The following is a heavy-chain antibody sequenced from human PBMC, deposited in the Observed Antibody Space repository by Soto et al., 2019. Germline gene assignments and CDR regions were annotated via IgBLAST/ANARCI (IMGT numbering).Heavy chain of an antibody. CDR1: GFTFSSYS. Sequence: EVQLVESGGGLVQPGGSLRLSCAASGFTFSSYSMNWVRQAPGKGLEWVSYISSSSSTIYYADSVKGRFTISRDNAKNLLYLQMNSLRDEDTAVYYCARAAVDESPDFDYWGQGTLVTVSS. CDR2: ISSSSSTI. D-gene: IGHD6-19*01. J-gene: IGHJ4*02. CDR3: ARAAVDESPDFDY. V-gene: IGHV3-48*02.